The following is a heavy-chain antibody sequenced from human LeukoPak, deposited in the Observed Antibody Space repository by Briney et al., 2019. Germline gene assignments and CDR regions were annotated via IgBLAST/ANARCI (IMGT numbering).Heavy chain of an antibody. J-gene: IGHJ6*03. Sequence: ASVKVSCKASGYTFTNYGISWVRQAPGQGLEWMGWICAYNGDTNYAQKLQGRVTMTTDTSTSTAYMEVRSLRSDDTAVYYCARDRRGSGSYLNYYYYYMDVWGKGTTVTVSS. CDR3: ARDRRGSGSYLNYYYYYMDV. CDR2: ICAYNGDT. V-gene: IGHV1-18*01. D-gene: IGHD3-10*01. CDR1: GYTFTNYG.